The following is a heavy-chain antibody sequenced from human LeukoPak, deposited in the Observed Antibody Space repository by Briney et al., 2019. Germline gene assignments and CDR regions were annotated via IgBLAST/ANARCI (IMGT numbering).Heavy chain of an antibody. CDR2: INHSGST. J-gene: IGHJ6*03. Sequence: KPSETLSLTCAVYGGSFSGYYWSWIRQPPGKGLERIGEINHSGSTNYNPSLKSRVTISVDTSKNQFSLKLSSVTAADTAVYYCARRAIRAYYYYYYMDVWGKGTTVTVSS. D-gene: IGHD2-2*02. CDR3: ARRAIRAYYYYYYMDV. CDR1: GGSFSGYY. V-gene: IGHV4-34*01.